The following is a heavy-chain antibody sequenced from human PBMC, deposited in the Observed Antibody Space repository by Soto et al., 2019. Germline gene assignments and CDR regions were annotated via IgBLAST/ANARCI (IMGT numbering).Heavy chain of an antibody. CDR2: IIPILGIA. Sequence: SVKVSCKASGGTFSSYTISWVRQAPGQGLEWMGRIIPILGIANYAQKFQGRVTITADKSTSTAYMELSSLRSEDTAVYYCASYYDSSGCYYGMDVWGQGTTVTVSS. J-gene: IGHJ6*02. D-gene: IGHD3-22*01. V-gene: IGHV1-69*02. CDR1: GGTFSSYT. CDR3: ASYYDSSGCYYGMDV.